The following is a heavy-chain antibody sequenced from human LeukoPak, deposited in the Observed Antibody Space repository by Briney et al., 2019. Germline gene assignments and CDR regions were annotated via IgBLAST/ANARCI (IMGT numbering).Heavy chain of an antibody. Sequence: SQTLSLTCTVSGGSISSGGYYWSWIRQPPGKGLEWIGYIYHSGSTYYNPSLKSRVTISVDRSKNQFSLELSSVTAADTAVYYCARAPITMVRGPTRASFDYWGQGTLVTVSS. CDR2: IYHSGST. CDR3: ARAPITMVRGPTRASFDY. D-gene: IGHD3-10*01. CDR1: GGSISSGGYY. V-gene: IGHV4-30-2*01. J-gene: IGHJ4*02.